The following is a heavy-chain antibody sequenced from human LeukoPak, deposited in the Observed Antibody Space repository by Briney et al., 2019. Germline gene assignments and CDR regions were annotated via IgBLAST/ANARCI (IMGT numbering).Heavy chain of an antibody. CDR1: GSPFTSKW. CDR3: ARLGYCSRGTCYAFDY. J-gene: IGHJ4*02. V-gene: IGHV5-51*01. D-gene: IGHD2-2*01. Sequence: GASLKISCKGSGSPFTSKWIGWVRQLPGKGLEWMGIIYPGDSDTRYSPSFQGQVTMSADKSITTAYLQWSSLKASDTAMYYCARLGYCSRGTCYAFDYWGQGTLVTVSS. CDR2: IYPGDSDT.